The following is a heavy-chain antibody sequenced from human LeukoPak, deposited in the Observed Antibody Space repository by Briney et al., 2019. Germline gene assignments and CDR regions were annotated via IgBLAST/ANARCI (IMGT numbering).Heavy chain of an antibody. J-gene: IGHJ3*02. CDR2: IWYDGSYK. Sequence: GGSLRLSCAASGLTFSNYAMHWVRQPPGKGLEWVAIIWYDGSYKYYADSVKGRFTVSRDNSKNTLYLQVNSLTAEDTAVYYCARGNSDAFDIWGQGTMVTVSS. CDR1: GLTFSNYA. V-gene: IGHV3-33*01. CDR3: ARGNSDAFDI. D-gene: IGHD4-23*01.